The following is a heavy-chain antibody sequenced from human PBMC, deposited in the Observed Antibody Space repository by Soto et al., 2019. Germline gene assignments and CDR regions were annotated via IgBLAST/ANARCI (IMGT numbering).Heavy chain of an antibody. J-gene: IGHJ4*02. Sequence: GGSLTLSCAASGFTFSSYGMHWVRQAPGNGLEWVAVISYGGSDKYYADSVKERFTISRDKSKGTLYLQMNSLRPEDTALYYCAKEGAGFYGTSDYCGFYFDIWGQGAMVTVSS. CDR1: GFTFSSYG. D-gene: IGHD3-22*01. CDR2: ISYGGSDK. V-gene: IGHV3-30*18. CDR3: AKEGAGFYGTSDYCGFYFDI.